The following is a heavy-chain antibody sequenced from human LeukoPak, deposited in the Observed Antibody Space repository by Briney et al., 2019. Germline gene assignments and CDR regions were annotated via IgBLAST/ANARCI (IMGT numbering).Heavy chain of an antibody. CDR3: ARKGSYYGSGSYPNWFDP. D-gene: IGHD3-10*01. CDR2: IIPIFGTA. V-gene: IGHV1-69*06. CDR1: GGTFSSYA. Sequence: GASVKVSCKASGGTFSSYAISWVRQAPGQGLEWMGGIIPIFGTANYAQKFQGRVTITADKSTSTAYMELSSLRSEDTAVYYCARKGSYYGSGSYPNWFDPWGQGTLVTVSS. J-gene: IGHJ5*02.